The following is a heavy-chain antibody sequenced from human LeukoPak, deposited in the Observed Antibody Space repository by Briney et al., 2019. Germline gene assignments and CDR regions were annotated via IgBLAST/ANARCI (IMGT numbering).Heavy chain of an antibody. CDR3: GGHIYARPFEF. Sequence: SETLSLTCTVAGGSISSNYWSWIRQPPGKGLEWIGYINHSGETNYNPSLKSRVTISMDTSKNQFSLKVTSVTAADTAVYYCGGHIYARPFEFWGQGTLVTVSS. D-gene: IGHD6-6*01. V-gene: IGHV4-59*08. CDR2: INHSGET. J-gene: IGHJ4*02. CDR1: GGSISSNY.